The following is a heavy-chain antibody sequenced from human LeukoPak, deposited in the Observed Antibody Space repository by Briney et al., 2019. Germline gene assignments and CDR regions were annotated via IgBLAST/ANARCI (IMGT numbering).Heavy chain of an antibody. D-gene: IGHD4/OR15-4a*01. CDR2: INQDGSEK. V-gene: IGHV3-7*01. J-gene: IGHJ4*02. Sequence: GGSLRLSCAASGFAFGDYWMDWVRQAPGQGLEWVANINQDGSEKNYVDSVKGRFTISRDNAKNSLYLQMNSLRAEDTAVYYCARESTMVTPGFWGQGTLVTVSS. CDR1: GFAFGDYW. CDR3: ARESTMVTPGF.